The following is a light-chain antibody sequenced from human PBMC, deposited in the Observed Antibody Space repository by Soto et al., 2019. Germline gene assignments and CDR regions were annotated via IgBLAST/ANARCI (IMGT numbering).Light chain of an antibody. CDR2: EVS. V-gene: IGLV2-14*01. CDR1: SSDVGGYNY. CDR3: FSYTTRSTLV. Sequence: QSALTQPASVSGAPGQSITISCTGTSSDVGGYNYVSWYQQHPAKAPKLMIYEVSNRPSGVSHRFSGSKPGNTASLTIYGLQAEVEADYYCFSYTTRSTLVFGGGTKLTVL. J-gene: IGLJ3*02.